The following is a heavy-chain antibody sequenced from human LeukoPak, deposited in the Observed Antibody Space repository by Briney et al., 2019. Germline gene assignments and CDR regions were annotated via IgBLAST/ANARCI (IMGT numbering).Heavy chain of an antibody. CDR1: GSTLTGYY. Sequence: ASVKVSCKASGSTLTGYYMHWVRQAPGQGLEWMGWINPNSGDTNSAQKFQGRVTMTTDTSISTAFMELSRLRSDDTAVYYCARDRYSDTSGPDYWGQGTLVTVSS. D-gene: IGHD3-22*01. V-gene: IGHV1-2*02. J-gene: IGHJ4*02. CDR3: ARDRYSDTSGPDY. CDR2: INPNSGDT.